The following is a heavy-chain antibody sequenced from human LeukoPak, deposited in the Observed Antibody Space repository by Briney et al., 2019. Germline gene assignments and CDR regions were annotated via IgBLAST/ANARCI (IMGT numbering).Heavy chain of an antibody. CDR3: AKAGYSGGDY. D-gene: IGHD3-22*01. V-gene: IGHV3-30*18. CDR2: ISYDGSNK. CDR1: GFTFSSYG. J-gene: IGHJ4*02. Sequence: GGSLRLSCAASGFTFSSYGMSWVRQAPGKGLEWVAVISYDGSNKYYADSVKGRFTISRDNSKNTLYLQMNSLRAEDTAVYYCAKAGYSGGDYWGQGTLVTVSS.